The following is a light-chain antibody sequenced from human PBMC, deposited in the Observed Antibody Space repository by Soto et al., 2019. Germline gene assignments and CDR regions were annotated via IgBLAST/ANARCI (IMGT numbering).Light chain of an antibody. V-gene: IGKV3-15*01. Sequence: EMEMTQSPATLSVSPGERATLSCRASQSVSSNLAWYQQKPGQAPRLLIYGASTMATGIPARFSGSGSGTEFTLTISSLQSEDYAVYYCQQYNNWYTFGQGTKLEIK. CDR2: GAS. CDR1: QSVSSN. CDR3: QQYNNWYT. J-gene: IGKJ2*01.